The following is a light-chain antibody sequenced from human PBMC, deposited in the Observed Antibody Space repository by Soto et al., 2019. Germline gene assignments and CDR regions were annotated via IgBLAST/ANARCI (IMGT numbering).Light chain of an antibody. J-gene: IGKJ4*01. V-gene: IGKV3-20*01. CDR2: GAS. CDR1: QSVSSNY. CDR3: QQYGTLT. Sequence: EIVLTQSPGTLSLSPGERATLSCRASQSVSSNYLAWYRQTPCQAPRLLIYGASSRATGIPDRFSGSGSVTDFTRTISRLEPEDFAVYYCQQYGTLTVGGGTKVEIK.